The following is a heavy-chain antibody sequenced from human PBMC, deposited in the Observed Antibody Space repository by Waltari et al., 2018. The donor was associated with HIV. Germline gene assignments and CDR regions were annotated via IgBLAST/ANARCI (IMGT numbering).Heavy chain of an antibody. D-gene: IGHD3-10*01. Sequence: QVQLQESGPGLVKPSETLSLTCTVSGGSLSYYYWSWIRQPPGKGLEWIGYIYYSGSTAYNPSLNSRVSISVDTSKNQFSLKLSSVTAADTAVYYCARDHKYASGLPDSWGQGTLVTVSS. CDR3: ARDHKYASGLPDS. CDR1: GGSLSYYY. CDR2: IYYSGST. J-gene: IGHJ4*02. V-gene: IGHV4-59*01.